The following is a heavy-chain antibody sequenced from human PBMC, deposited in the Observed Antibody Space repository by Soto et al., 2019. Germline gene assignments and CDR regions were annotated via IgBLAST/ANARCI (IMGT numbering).Heavy chain of an antibody. V-gene: IGHV1-2*02. CDR1: GYTFTGYY. D-gene: IGHD2-15*01. CDR3: ARSGGRTYYYYYCMDV. Sequence: VASVKVSCKASGYTFTGYYMHWVRQAPGQGLEWMGWINPNSGGTNYAQKFQGRVTMTRDTSISTAYMELSRLRSDDTAVYYCARSGGRTYYYYYCMDVWRQGTTVTVS. J-gene: IGHJ6*02. CDR2: INPNSGGT.